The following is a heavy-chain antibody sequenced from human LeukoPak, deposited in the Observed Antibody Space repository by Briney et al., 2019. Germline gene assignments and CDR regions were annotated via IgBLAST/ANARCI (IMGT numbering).Heavy chain of an antibody. V-gene: IGHV4-61*02. CDR1: GGSISSGSYY. CDR3: ARDFGYSSGWYVPTDFDY. D-gene: IGHD6-19*01. Sequence: SETLSLTCTVSGGSISSGSYYWSWIRQPAGKGLEWIGRIYTSGSTNYNPSLKSRVSISVDTSKNQFSLKLSSVTAADTAVYYCARDFGYSSGWYVPTDFDYWGQGTLVTVSS. CDR2: IYTSGST. J-gene: IGHJ4*02.